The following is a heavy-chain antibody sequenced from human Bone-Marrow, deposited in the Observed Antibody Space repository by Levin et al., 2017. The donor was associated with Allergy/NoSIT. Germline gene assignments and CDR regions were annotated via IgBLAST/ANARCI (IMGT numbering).Heavy chain of an antibody. CDR1: GFTFSDSA. V-gene: IGHV3-30-3*01. J-gene: IGHJ4*02. D-gene: IGHD3-9*01. CDR2: ISNDGINK. Sequence: GGSLRLSCVASGFTFSDSAFYWVRQAPGKGLDWVATISNDGINKYSADSVRGRFTISRDNSKNTVYLQMNSLRPEDTAVYYCARGRSILGYFDYWGQGTLVTVSS. CDR3: ARGRSILGYFDY.